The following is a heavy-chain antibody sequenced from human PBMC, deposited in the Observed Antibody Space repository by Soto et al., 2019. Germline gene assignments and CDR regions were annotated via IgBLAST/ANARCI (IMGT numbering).Heavy chain of an antibody. CDR3: AKDPPYIAVAGTDY. Sequence: GGSLRLSCAASGFTFSSYSMNWVRQAPGKGLEWVSYISSSSSTIYYADSVKGRFTISRDNAKNSLYLQMNSLRAEDTAVYYCAKDPPYIAVAGTDYWGQGTLVTVSS. D-gene: IGHD6-19*01. CDR2: ISSSSSTI. V-gene: IGHV3-48*01. CDR1: GFTFSSYS. J-gene: IGHJ4*02.